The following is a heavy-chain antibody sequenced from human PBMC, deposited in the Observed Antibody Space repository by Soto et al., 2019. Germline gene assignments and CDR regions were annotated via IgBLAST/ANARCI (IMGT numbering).Heavy chain of an antibody. D-gene: IGHD3-9*01. CDR3: ASDRYSRAFDM. Sequence: GSLRLSCLASGFTFRSYGMNWVRQAPGKGLEWVSYISSGSSTTYYADSVKGLFTISRDNAKNSLYLQMKSLRDEDTAVYYCASDRYSRAFDMWGQGTMVTVSS. CDR2: ISSGSSTT. V-gene: IGHV3-48*02. J-gene: IGHJ3*02. CDR1: GFTFRSYG.